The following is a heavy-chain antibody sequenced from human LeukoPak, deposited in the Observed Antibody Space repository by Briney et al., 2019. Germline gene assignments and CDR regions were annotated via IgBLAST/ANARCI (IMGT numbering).Heavy chain of an antibody. Sequence: ASVKVSCKASGYTFTGYYMHWVRQAPGQGLEWMGWINPNSGGTNYAQKFQGRVTMTRDTSISTAYMELSRLRSDDTAVYYCARIIPNRKGIAAAGPFDYWGQGTLVTVSS. J-gene: IGHJ4*02. D-gene: IGHD6-13*01. V-gene: IGHV1-2*02. CDR1: GYTFTGYY. CDR2: INPNSGGT. CDR3: ARIIPNRKGIAAAGPFDY.